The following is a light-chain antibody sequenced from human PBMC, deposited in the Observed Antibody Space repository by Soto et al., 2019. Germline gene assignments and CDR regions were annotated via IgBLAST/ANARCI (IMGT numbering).Light chain of an antibody. CDR3: TSYTTSSTRV. V-gene: IGLV2-14*02. Sequence: QSALTQPASVSGSPGQSITISCTGTSSDVGSYNLVSWYQQHPGKAPKLMIYEVSYRPSGVSNRFSGSKSGNTASLTISGLQAEDEADYYCTSYTTSSTRVFGTGTKVTVL. CDR1: SSDVGSYNL. CDR2: EVS. J-gene: IGLJ1*01.